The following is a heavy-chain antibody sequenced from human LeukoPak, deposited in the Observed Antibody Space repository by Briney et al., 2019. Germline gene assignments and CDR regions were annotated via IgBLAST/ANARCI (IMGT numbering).Heavy chain of an antibody. CDR1: GYTFTSDG. CDR3: ARDLNGYCSSTSCYQVGN. CDR2: ISAYNGNT. D-gene: IGHD2-2*01. J-gene: IGHJ4*02. Sequence: SVSLSCKPSGYTFTSDGISCGREAPGQGVEGRGWISAYNGNTNYAQKLQGRVTMTTDTSTSTAYMELRSLRSDDTAVYYCARDLNGYCSSTSCYQVGNWGQGTLVTVSS. V-gene: IGHV1-18*04.